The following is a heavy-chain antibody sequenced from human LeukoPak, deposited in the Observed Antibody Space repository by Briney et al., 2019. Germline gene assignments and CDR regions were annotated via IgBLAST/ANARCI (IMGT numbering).Heavy chain of an antibody. CDR2: FDPEDGET. Sequence: SVKVSCKVSGYTLTELSMHWVRKAPGKGLEWMGGFDPEDGETIYAQKFQGRVTMTEDTSTDTAYMDLSSLRSEDTAVYYCATSTFILIGPAFHWGQGTLVTVSS. D-gene: IGHD3-9*01. V-gene: IGHV1-24*01. J-gene: IGHJ4*02. CDR3: ATSTFILIGPAFH. CDR1: GYTLTELS.